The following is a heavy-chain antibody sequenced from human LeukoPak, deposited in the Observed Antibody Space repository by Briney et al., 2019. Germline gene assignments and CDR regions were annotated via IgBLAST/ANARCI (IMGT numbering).Heavy chain of an antibody. CDR2: IYSSGST. D-gene: IGHD3-10*01. CDR1: GGSISSNDYY. CDR3: AREDGVSSDDAFDL. V-gene: IGHV4-39*07. Sequence: SETLSLTCTVSGGSISSNDYYWGWIRQPPGKGLEWIGSIYSSGSTYSNPSLKSRVTISLDTSKNQFSLRLSSVTAADTAVYYCAREDGVSSDDAFDLWGQGTMVTIS. J-gene: IGHJ3*01.